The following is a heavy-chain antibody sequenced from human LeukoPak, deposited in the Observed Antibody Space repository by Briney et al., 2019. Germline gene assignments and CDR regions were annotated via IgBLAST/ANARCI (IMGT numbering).Heavy chain of an antibody. CDR3: ACDYVGYFDH. J-gene: IGHJ4*02. V-gene: IGHV4-30-2*01. D-gene: IGHD4-23*01. Sequence: PSETLSLTCAVSCGSITSGGYSWSWIRQPPGKGLEWIGYIYHSGSTYYNPSLKSRVTISVDRSKNQFSLKLSSVTAADTAVYYCACDYVGYFDHWVQGTLVTVSS. CDR1: CGSITSGGYS. CDR2: IYHSGST.